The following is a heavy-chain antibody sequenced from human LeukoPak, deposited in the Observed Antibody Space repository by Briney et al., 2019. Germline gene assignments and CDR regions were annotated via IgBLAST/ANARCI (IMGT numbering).Heavy chain of an antibody. CDR2: ISAYNGNT. CDR1: GYTFTSYG. V-gene: IGHV1-18*01. CDR3: ARDLEYYYGSGSYYNWFDP. Sequence: GASVKVSCKASGYTFTSYGISWVRQAPGQGLEWMGWISAYNGNTNYAQKLQGRVTMTTDTSTSTAYMELRSLRSDDTAVYYCARDLEYYYGSGSYYNWFDPWGQGTLVTVSS. D-gene: IGHD3-10*01. J-gene: IGHJ5*02.